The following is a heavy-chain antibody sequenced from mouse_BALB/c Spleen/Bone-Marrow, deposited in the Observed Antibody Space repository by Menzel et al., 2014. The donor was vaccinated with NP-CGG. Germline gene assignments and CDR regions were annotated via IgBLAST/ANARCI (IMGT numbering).Heavy chain of an antibody. J-gene: IGHJ2*01. V-gene: IGHV3-6*02. Sequence: EVKLMESGPGLVEPSQSLSLPCSVTGYSITSGYYWNWIRQFPGNKLEWMGYISYDGSNNYNPSLKNRISITRDTSKNQFFLKLNSVTTEDTATYYCARGNYVDYWGQGTTLTVSS. CDR3: ARGNYVDY. CDR2: ISYDGSN. CDR1: GYSITSGYY.